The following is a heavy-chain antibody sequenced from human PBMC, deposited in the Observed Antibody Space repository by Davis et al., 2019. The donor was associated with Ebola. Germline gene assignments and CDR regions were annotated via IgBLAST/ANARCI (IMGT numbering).Heavy chain of an antibody. CDR3: AKESYYYGSGTSFFDY. V-gene: IGHV3-23*01. CDR1: GFTFSSYA. Sequence: PGGSLRLSCAASGFTFSSYAMSWVRQAPGKGLEWVSAISGSGGSTYYADSVKGRFTISRDNSKNTLYLQMNSLRAEDTAVYYCAKESYYYGSGTSFFDYWGQGTLVTVSS. CDR2: ISGSGGST. D-gene: IGHD3-10*01. J-gene: IGHJ4*02.